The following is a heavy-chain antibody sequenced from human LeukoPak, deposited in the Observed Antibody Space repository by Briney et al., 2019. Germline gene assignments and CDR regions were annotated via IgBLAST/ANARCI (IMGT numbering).Heavy chain of an antibody. V-gene: IGHV4-39*01. Sequence: SETLSLTCTVSGGSISSSSYYWGWIRQPPGKGLEWIGSIYYSGSTYYNPSLKSRVTISVDTSKNQFSLKLSSVTAADTAVYYCASIRGHYFDYWGQGTLVTVSS. CDR2: IYYSGST. CDR3: ASIRGHYFDY. CDR1: GGSISSSSYY. D-gene: IGHD2-2*02. J-gene: IGHJ4*02.